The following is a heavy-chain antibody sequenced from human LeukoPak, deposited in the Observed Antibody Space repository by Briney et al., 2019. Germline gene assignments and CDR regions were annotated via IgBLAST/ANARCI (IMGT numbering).Heavy chain of an antibody. CDR1: GYTFTSYD. CDR2: MNPNSGNT. CDR3: ARTTVTRYGMDA. Sequence: ASVKVSCKASGYTFTSYDINWVRQATGQGLEWMGWMNPNSGNTGYAQKFQGRVTMTRNTSISTAYMELSSLRSEDTAVYYCARTTVTRYGMDAWGQGTTVTVSS. D-gene: IGHD4-17*01. V-gene: IGHV1-8*01. J-gene: IGHJ6*02.